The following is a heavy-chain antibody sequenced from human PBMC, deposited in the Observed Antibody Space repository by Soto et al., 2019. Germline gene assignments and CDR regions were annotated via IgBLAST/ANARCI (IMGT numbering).Heavy chain of an antibody. J-gene: IGHJ3*02. Sequence: QVQLVESGGGVVQPGRSLRLSCAASGFTFSSYGMHWVRQAPGKGLEWVAVISYDGSNKYYADSVKGRFTISRDNSKNXXYLQMNSLRAEDTAVYYCAKDVRGYSGYGADAFDIWGQGTMVTVSS. CDR2: ISYDGSNK. V-gene: IGHV3-30*18. CDR1: GFTFSSYG. D-gene: IGHD5-12*01. CDR3: AKDVRGYSGYGADAFDI.